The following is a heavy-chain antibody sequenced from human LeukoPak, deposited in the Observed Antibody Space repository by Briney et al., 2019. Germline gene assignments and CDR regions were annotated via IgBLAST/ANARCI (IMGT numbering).Heavy chain of an antibody. D-gene: IGHD3-22*01. J-gene: IGHJ4*02. V-gene: IGHV3-33*01. CDR3: ARGLYDSSGCLDY. CDR1: GFTFSNYG. Sequence: PGGSLRLSCAASGFTFSNYGMHWVRQAPGKGLEWVAIIWYDASNEYYADSVKGRFTISRDNSKNTLYLQMSSLRAEDTAVYYCARGLYDSSGCLDYWGQGTLVTVSS. CDR2: IWYDASNE.